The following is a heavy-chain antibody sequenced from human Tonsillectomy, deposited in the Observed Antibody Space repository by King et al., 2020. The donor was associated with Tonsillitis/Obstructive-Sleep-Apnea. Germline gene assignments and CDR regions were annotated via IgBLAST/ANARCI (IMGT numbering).Heavy chain of an antibody. D-gene: IGHD3-22*01. V-gene: IGHV4-4*07. J-gene: IGHJ4*02. CDR1: GGCISSCY. Sequence: QLQESGPGLVKASETLSLTCTVSGGCISSCYWSWIRQPAGKGLEWIGRIYTSGSTNYTPSLKSRVTMSVDTSKNQFSLKLSLVTAADTAVYYCARDTRGGYYDSSGYYLDYWGQGTLVTVSS. CDR3: ARDTRGGYYDSSGYYLDY. CDR2: IYTSGST.